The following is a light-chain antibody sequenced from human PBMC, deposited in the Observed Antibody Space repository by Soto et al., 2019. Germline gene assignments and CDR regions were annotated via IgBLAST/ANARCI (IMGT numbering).Light chain of an antibody. CDR2: EVS. J-gene: IGLJ1*01. Sequence: QSALTQPASVSGSPGQSITMSCTGTSSDVADYNYVSWYQQHPGKAPKLMIYEVSNRPSGVSSRFSGSKSGNTASLTISGLQAEDEANYNCSSYTSSSSYVFGTGTKLTVL. CDR1: SSDVADYNY. V-gene: IGLV2-14*01. CDR3: SSYTSSSSYV.